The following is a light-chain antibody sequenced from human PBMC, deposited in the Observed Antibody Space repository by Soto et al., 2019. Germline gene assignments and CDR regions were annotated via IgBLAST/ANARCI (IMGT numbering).Light chain of an antibody. CDR3: QQYTGPPPT. Sequence: EIILTQSPDTLSLSPWARATLSCRASQTVNSNYLAWCQQRPGQAPRLLIYGASTRAAGIPDRFSGSGSGTDFTLTITRLEPEDSAVYFCQQYTGPPPTFGQGTRLEIK. CDR1: QTVNSNY. V-gene: IGKV3-20*01. J-gene: IGKJ5*01. CDR2: GAS.